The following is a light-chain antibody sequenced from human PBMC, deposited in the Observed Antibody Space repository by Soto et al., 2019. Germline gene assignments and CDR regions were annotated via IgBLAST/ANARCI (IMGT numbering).Light chain of an antibody. CDR3: QDYGTSPT. J-gene: IGKJ1*01. CDR1: QSVSSSF. V-gene: IGKV3-20*01. Sequence: EIVLTQSPGTLSLSPGKRATLSCRASQSVSSSFLAWYQQRPGQAPRLLIYGASSRATGIPDRFSGSGSGTDFTLTISRLEPEDFAVYFCQDYGTSPTFGQGTKVEI. CDR2: GAS.